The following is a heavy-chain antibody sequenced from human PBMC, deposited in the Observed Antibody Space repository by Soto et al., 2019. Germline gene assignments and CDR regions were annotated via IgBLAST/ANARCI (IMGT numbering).Heavy chain of an antibody. J-gene: IGHJ6*03. CDR3: AKGGRFPEARYYFLDV. D-gene: IGHD3-3*01. Sequence: QVQLQQRGTGLLKPSETLSLTCVVDGESFSGYYWTWIRQPRGKGLEWIGEINDSGSTNHKPSLKSRVTMSIDTSKNQFSLNLRSVTAADTGVYYCAKGGRFPEARYYFLDVWGNGTTVTVSS. CDR2: INDSGST. CDR1: GESFSGYY. V-gene: IGHV4-34*01.